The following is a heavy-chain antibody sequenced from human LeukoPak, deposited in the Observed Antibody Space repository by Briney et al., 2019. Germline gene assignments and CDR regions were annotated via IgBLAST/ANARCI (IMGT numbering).Heavy chain of an antibody. Sequence: GGSLRLSCAASGFTFSDYYMSWVRQAPGKELEWVSAISGSGGSTYYADSVKGRFTISRDNSKNTLYLQMNSLRAEDTAVYYCAKDSYYGSGSYDYWGQGTLVTVSS. CDR1: GFTFSDYY. V-gene: IGHV3-23*01. CDR3: AKDSYYGSGSYDY. CDR2: ISGSGGST. J-gene: IGHJ4*02. D-gene: IGHD3-10*01.